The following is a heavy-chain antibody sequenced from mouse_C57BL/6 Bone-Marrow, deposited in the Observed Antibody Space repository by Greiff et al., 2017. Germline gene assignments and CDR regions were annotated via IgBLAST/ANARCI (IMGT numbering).Heavy chain of an antibody. Sequence: VQLVESGPELVKPGASVKISCKASGYTFTDYYINWVKQRPGQGLEWIGWIFPGSGSTYYNEKFKGKATLTVDKSSSTAYMLLSSLTSEDSAVYFCAREEDYCYYFDYWGQGTTLTVSS. J-gene: IGHJ2*01. D-gene: IGHD2-13*01. CDR3: AREEDYCYYFDY. CDR2: IFPGSGST. CDR1: GYTFTDYY. V-gene: IGHV1-75*01.